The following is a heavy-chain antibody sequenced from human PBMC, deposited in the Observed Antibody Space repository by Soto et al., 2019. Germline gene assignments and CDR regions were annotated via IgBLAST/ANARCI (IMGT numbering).Heavy chain of an antibody. CDR2: INAGNGNT. Sequence: AAVKFSFKASGYTFTSYAMHWVRQAPGQRLDWIGWINAGNGNTKYSQKFQGRVTITRDTSASTAYMELSSLRSEDTAVYYCASGRLRLGYRSGGRCRNCLEYYQQWGQGTLDTVSS. D-gene: IGHD2-15*01. CDR1: GYTFTSYA. J-gene: IGHJ1*01. CDR3: ASGRLRLGYRSGGRCRNCLEYYQQ. V-gene: IGHV1-3*01.